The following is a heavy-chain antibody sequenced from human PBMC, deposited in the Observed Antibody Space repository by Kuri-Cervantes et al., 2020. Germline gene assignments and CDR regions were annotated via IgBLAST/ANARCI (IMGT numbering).Heavy chain of an antibody. CDR1: GGSISSGGYS. CDR2: IYHSGST. J-gene: IGHJ6*02. CDR3: ARDATNYDYVWGSYRTYGMDV. D-gene: IGHD3-16*02. V-gene: IGHV4-30-2*01. Sequence: SCAVSGGSISSGGYSWSWIRQPPGKGLEWIGYIYHSGSTYYNPSLKSRVTISVDRSKNQFSLKLSSVTAADTAVYYCARDATNYDYVWGSYRTYGMDVWGQGTTVTVSS.